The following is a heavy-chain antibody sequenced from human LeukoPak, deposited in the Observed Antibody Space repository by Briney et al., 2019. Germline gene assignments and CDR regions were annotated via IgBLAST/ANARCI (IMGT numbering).Heavy chain of an antibody. Sequence: GGSLRLSCAASGFTFSSYGMHWVRQAPGKGLEWVAVISYDGSNKYYADSVKGRFTISRDNSKDTLYLQMYSLRAEDTAVYYCAKDMFLSRRYNWNDDAFDIWGQGTMVTVSS. D-gene: IGHD1-20*01. CDR3: AKDMFLSRRYNWNDDAFDI. CDR2: ISYDGSNK. V-gene: IGHV3-30*18. J-gene: IGHJ3*02. CDR1: GFTFSSYG.